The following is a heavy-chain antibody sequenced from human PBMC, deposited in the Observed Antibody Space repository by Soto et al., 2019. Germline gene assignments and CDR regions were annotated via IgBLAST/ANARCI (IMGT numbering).Heavy chain of an antibody. D-gene: IGHD2-15*01. V-gene: IGHV3-21*01. J-gene: IGHJ6*03. CDR3: ARVNSIVLKSSYYYYYYMDV. CDR2: ISSSSSYI. Sequence: GGSLRLSCAASGFTFSSYSMNWVRQAPGKGLEWVSSISSSSSYIYYADSVKGRFTISRDNAKNSLYLQMNSLRAEDTAVYYCARVNSIVLKSSYYYYYYMDVWRKGTTGTVSS. CDR1: GFTFSSYS.